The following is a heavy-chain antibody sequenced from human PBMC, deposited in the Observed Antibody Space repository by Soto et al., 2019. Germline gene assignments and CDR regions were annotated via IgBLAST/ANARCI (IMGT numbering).Heavy chain of an antibody. V-gene: IGHV1-18*01. Sequence: WASVKVSCKASGYTFTSYGISWVRQAPGQGLEWMGWISAYNGNTNYAQKLQGRVTMTTDTSTSTAYMELRSLRSDDTAVYYCAVYDSSGPPLDYWGQGTLVTVSS. D-gene: IGHD3-22*01. CDR1: GYTFTSYG. J-gene: IGHJ4*02. CDR3: AVYDSSGPPLDY. CDR2: ISAYNGNT.